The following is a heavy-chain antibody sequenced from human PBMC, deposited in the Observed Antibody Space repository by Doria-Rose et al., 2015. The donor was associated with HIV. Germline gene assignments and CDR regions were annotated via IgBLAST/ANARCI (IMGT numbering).Heavy chain of an antibody. J-gene: IGHJ6*03. CDR1: GDSINSYY. D-gene: IGHD3-16*01. V-gene: IGHV4-59*08. CDR3: ARQTFYYMDV. CDR2: IHDIGGT. Sequence: VSGDSINSYYWSWIRQPPGKGLEWIGYIHDIGGTNYNPSLKSRVTISADTSKNQFSLKLSSLTAADTAVYYCARQTFYYMDVWGKGTTVTVSS.